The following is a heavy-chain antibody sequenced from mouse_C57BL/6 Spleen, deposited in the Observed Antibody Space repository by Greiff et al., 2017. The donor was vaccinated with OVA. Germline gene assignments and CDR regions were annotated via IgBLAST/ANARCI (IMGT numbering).Heavy chain of an antibody. CDR2: IRNKANNHAT. D-gene: IGHD1-1*01. CDR1: GFTFSDAW. V-gene: IGHV6-6*01. Sequence: EVKVEESGGGLVQPGGSMKLSCAASGFTFSDAWMDWVRQSPEKGLEWVAEIRNKANNHATYYAESVKGRFTISRDDSKSSVYLQMNSLRAEDTGIYYCTRGSSQSAPWFAYWGQGTLVTVSA. J-gene: IGHJ3*01. CDR3: TRGSSQSAPWFAY.